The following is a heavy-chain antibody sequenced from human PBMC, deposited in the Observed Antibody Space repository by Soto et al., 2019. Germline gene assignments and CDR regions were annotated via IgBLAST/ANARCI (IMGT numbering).Heavy chain of an antibody. CDR2: TIPILGTA. D-gene: IGHD3-22*01. CDR3: ARPYDSSDYYGGGMDV. J-gene: IGHJ6*02. Sequence: SVKVSCKASGGTFNNNAISWVRQAPGQGLEWMGGTIPILGTANYAQKFRGRVTITADESTSTGYMDLSSLRSEDTAVYYCARPYDSSDYYGGGMDVWGQGTTVTVSS. V-gene: IGHV1-69*13. CDR1: GGTFNNNA.